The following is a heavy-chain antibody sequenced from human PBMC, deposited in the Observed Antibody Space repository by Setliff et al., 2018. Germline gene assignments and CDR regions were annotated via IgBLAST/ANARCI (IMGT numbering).Heavy chain of an antibody. Sequence: PGGSLRLSCAASGFTFNTYSMHWVRQAPGKGLEWVAVISYDGGKTYHADSVKGRFTISRDNSKNTLFLQMYSLRPEDTAVYYCVREVRPSFDDYWGQGTLVTVSS. CDR3: VREVRPSFDDY. D-gene: IGHD1-1*01. CDR1: GFTFNTYS. CDR2: ISYDGGKT. J-gene: IGHJ4*02. V-gene: IGHV3-30*11.